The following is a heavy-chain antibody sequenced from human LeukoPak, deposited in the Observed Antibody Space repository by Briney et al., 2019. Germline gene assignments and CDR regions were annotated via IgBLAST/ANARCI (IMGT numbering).Heavy chain of an antibody. Sequence: PGGSLRLSCAASGFTFSSYGMPWVRQAPGKGLEWVAVIWYDGSNKYYADSVKGRFTISRDNSKNTLYLQVNSLRAEDTAAYYCARGQGFGSSSSLLDYWGQGTLVTVSS. V-gene: IGHV3-33*01. J-gene: IGHJ4*02. CDR1: GFTFSSYG. D-gene: IGHD6-6*01. CDR3: ARGQGFGSSSSLLDY. CDR2: IWYDGSNK.